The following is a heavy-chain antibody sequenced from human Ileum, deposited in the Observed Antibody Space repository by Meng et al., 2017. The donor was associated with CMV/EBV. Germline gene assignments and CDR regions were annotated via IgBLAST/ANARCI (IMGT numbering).Heavy chain of an antibody. CDR1: GFTFSSYW. V-gene: IGHV3-74*01. Sequence: CAASGFTFSSYWMHWVRQAPGKGLVWVSRINSDGSSTTYADSVKGRFTISRDNAKNTVYLQMNSLRAEDSAVYYCTRGADVDYSKWGYWGQGVLVTVSS. CDR3: TRGADVDYSKWGY. D-gene: IGHD4-11*01. CDR2: INSDGSST. J-gene: IGHJ4*02.